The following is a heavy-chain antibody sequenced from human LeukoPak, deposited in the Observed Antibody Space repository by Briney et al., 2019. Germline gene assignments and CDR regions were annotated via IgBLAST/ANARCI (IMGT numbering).Heavy chain of an antibody. Sequence: GGSLRLSCAASGFTFDDYGMSWVRQAPGKGLEWVSGINWNGSSIGYADSVKGRFTISRDTAKNSLYLQMNNLRAEDTALYYCARVSGSGSYYIGWFDPWGQGTLVTVSS. V-gene: IGHV3-20*04. CDR3: ARVSGSGSYYIGWFDP. CDR1: GFTFDDYG. CDR2: INWNGSSI. J-gene: IGHJ5*02. D-gene: IGHD3-10*01.